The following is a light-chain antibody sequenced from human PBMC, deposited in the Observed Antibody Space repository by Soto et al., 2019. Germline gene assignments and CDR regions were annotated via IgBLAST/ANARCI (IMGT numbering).Light chain of an antibody. CDR3: AAWDDRLIALV. CDR1: SSNIESKY. CDR2: RND. Sequence: QSVLTQPPSASGTPGQRVTITCSGSSSNIESKYVYWYQQLPGSAPKLLIYRNDQRTSGVPDRCSGSKSGTSAALAISGLRSEDEADYCCAAWDDRLIALVFGGGANVTVL. V-gene: IGLV1-47*01. J-gene: IGLJ3*02.